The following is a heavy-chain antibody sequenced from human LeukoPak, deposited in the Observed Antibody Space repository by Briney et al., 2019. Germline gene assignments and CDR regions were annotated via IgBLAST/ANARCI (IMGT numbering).Heavy chain of an antibody. CDR1: GFTFSNCG. CDR3: ARDFYYYYYMDV. CDR2: ISGSGGYT. V-gene: IGHV3-23*01. J-gene: IGHJ6*03. Sequence: GGSLRLSCAASGFTFSNCGISWVRQAPGKGLDWVSVISGSGGYTNYADSVKGRFTISRDNAKNSLYLQMNSLRAEDTAVYYCARDFYYYYYMDVWGKGTTVTISS.